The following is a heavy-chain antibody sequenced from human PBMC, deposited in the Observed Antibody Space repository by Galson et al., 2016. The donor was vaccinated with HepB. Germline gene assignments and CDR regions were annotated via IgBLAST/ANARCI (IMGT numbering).Heavy chain of an antibody. J-gene: IGHJ4*02. V-gene: IGHV1-69*06. Sequence: SVKVSCKASGGTFSSYALNWVRQAPGQGLEWMGGIIPIFATANYAQKFQGRVTMTAYISTSTAYMELSSLRSEDTAVYYCARQYHLLYYFFDNWGQGTLVTVSS. CDR2: IIPIFATA. D-gene: IGHD2-2*02. CDR3: ARQYHLLYYFFDN. CDR1: GGTFSSYA.